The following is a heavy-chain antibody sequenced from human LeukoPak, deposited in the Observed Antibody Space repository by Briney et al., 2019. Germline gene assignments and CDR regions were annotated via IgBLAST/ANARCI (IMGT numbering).Heavy chain of an antibody. Sequence: PSETLSLTCTVSGGSISSSSYYWGWIRQPPGKRLEWIGSIYYNGSTYYNPSLKSRVTISVDTSKNQFSLKLSSVTAADTAVYYCARVGASYYYYYYMDVWGKGTTVTVSS. CDR3: ARVGASYYYYYYMDV. V-gene: IGHV4-39*07. CDR2: IYYNGST. CDR1: GGSISSSSYY. D-gene: IGHD3-3*01. J-gene: IGHJ6*03.